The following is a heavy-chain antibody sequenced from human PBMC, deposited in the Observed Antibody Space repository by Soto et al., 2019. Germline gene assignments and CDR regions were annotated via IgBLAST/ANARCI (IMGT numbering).Heavy chain of an antibody. CDR2: IYSGGST. V-gene: IGHV3-53*01. D-gene: IGHD6-6*01. J-gene: IGHJ6*02. Sequence: PGGSLRLSCAASGFTVRSNYMSWVRQAPGKGLEWVSVIYSGGSTYYADSVKGRFTISRDNSKKTLYLQMNSLRAEDTAVYYCAREKAHSIAARQFGHYGMDVWGQGTTVTVSS. CDR3: AREKAHSIAARQFGHYGMDV. CDR1: GFTVRSNY.